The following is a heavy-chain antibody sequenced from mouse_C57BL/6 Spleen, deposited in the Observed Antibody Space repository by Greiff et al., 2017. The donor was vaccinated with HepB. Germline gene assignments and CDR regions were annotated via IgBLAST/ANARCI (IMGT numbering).Heavy chain of an antibody. J-gene: IGHJ3*01. V-gene: IGHV5-4*01. CDR2: ISDGGSYT. CDR3: ARDLGRGWFAY. CDR1: GFTFSSYA. Sequence: EVQLVESGGGLVKPGGSLKLSCAASGFTFSSYAMSWVRQTPEKRLEWVATISDGGSYTYYPDNVKGRFTISRDNAKNNLYLQMSHLKSEDTAMYYCARDLGRGWFAYWGQGTLVTVSA. D-gene: IGHD3-3*01.